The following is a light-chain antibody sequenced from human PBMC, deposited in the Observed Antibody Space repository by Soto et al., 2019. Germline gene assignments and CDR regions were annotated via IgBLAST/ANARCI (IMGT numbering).Light chain of an antibody. CDR3: QQYNNWPPIT. J-gene: IGKJ5*01. CDR1: QSVSSN. Sequence: EIVLTQSPGTLSLSPGERASLSCRASQSVSSNLAWYQQKLGQAPRLLIYGASTRATGIPARFSGSGSGTEFTLTIGSLQSEDFAVYYCQQYNNWPPITFGQGTRLEIK. CDR2: GAS. V-gene: IGKV3-15*01.